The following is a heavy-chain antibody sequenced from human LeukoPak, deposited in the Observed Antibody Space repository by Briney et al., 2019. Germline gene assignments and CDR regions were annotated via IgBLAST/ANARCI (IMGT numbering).Heavy chain of an antibody. CDR2: IYDSGST. J-gene: IGHJ3*02. D-gene: IGHD2-15*01. V-gene: IGHV4-30-4*01. Sequence: SETLSLTCTVSGASIRSCDYYWSWIRQPPGKGLEWIGYIYDSGSTYYNPSLKSRITISVDTSENRFSLKLSSVTATDTAVYYCARDCSGGSCYGAFDIWGQGTMVTVSS. CDR1: GASIRSCDYY. CDR3: ARDCSGGSCYGAFDI.